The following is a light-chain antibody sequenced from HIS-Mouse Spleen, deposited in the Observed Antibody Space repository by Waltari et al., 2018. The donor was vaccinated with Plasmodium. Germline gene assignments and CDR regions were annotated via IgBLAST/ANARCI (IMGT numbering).Light chain of an antibody. CDR2: GAS. CDR1: QSVSSSY. Sequence: EIVLTQSPGTLSLSPGERATLSCRASQSVSSSYLAWYQQKPGQAPRLLILGASSRATGIPDRFSGSGSGTDFTLTISRLEPEDFAVYYCQQYGSPPITFGQGTRLEIK. CDR3: QQYGSPPIT. J-gene: IGKJ5*01. V-gene: IGKV3-20*01.